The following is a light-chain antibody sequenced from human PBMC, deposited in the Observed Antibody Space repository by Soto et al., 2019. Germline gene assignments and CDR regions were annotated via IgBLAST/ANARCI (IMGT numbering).Light chain of an antibody. CDR1: SGINVDTYR. Sequence: QSVLTQPTSLSASPGASARFTCTLRSGINVDTYRMYWYQQKPGSLPRFLLRYNSDSDKQQGSGVPSRFSGSKDASAHAGLLLISGLQSEDEADYYCAIWYSSTVVFGGGTKLTVL. V-gene: IGLV5-39*01. CDR2: YNSDSDK. CDR3: AIWYSSTVV. J-gene: IGLJ2*01.